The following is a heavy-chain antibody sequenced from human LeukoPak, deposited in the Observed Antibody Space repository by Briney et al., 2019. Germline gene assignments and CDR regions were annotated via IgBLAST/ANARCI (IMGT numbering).Heavy chain of an antibody. CDR3: ARVRGVWGDFI. Sequence: ASEKVSCKASGYTFTGYYMHWVRQAPGHGLEGMGWINPNSGGTNYAQKFQGRVTMTRDTSISTAYMELSRLRSDDTAVYYCARVRGVWGDFIWGQGTMVTVSS. CDR2: INPNSGGT. D-gene: IGHD3-16*01. J-gene: IGHJ3*02. V-gene: IGHV1-2*02. CDR1: GYTFTGYY.